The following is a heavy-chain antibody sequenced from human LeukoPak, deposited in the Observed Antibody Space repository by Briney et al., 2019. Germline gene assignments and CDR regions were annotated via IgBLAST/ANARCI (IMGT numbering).Heavy chain of an antibody. CDR3: ARGVFN. Sequence: GGSLRLSCAASGFTFSDYYMSWIRQAPGKGLDWVSVISDGGSTYYADSVRGRFTISRDNSKNTLFLQMNSLRVEDTAVYYCARGVFNWGQGTLVTVSS. V-gene: IGHV3-53*01. CDR1: GFTFSDYY. CDR2: ISDGGST. J-gene: IGHJ4*02. D-gene: IGHD3-10*01.